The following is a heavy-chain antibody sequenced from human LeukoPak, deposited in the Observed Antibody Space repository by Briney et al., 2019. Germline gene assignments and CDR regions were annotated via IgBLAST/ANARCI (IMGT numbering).Heavy chain of an antibody. Sequence: GGSLRLSCAASGFTVTNNYMTWVRQAPGKGLEWVSVIYSGGSTFYADSVKGRFTISRDNSKNTLYLQMNSLRAEDTAVYYCARDGGSYFRDAFDIWGQGTMVTVSS. J-gene: IGHJ3*02. CDR1: GFTVTNNY. D-gene: IGHD1-26*01. CDR3: ARDGGSYFRDAFDI. V-gene: IGHV3-66*01. CDR2: IYSGGST.